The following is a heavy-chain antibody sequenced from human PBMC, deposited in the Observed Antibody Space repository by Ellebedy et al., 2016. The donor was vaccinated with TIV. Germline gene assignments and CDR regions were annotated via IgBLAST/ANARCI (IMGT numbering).Heavy chain of an antibody. CDR2: ISYDGSNK. CDR3: ARATNDILTGSYWYFDL. Sequence: GESLKISXAASGFTFSSYGMHWVRQAPGKGLEWVAVISYDGSNKYYADSVKGRFTISRDNSKNTLYLQMNSLRAEDTAVYYCARATNDILTGSYWYFDLWGRGTLVTVSS. J-gene: IGHJ2*01. CDR1: GFTFSSYG. D-gene: IGHD3-9*01. V-gene: IGHV3-30*03.